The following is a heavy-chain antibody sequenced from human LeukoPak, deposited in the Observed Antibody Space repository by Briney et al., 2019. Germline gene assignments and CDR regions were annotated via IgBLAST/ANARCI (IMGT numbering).Heavy chain of an antibody. CDR3: ARDKKSGESSEIDY. Sequence: PGGSLRLSCAASGFTFSNYWVHWVRQAPGKGLVWVSRINRDGSTTKYADSVKGRFTVSRDNAKNTLNLQMNSLRAEDTAVYYCARDKKSGESSEIDYWGQGILVTASS. CDR1: GFTFSNYW. CDR2: INRDGSTT. V-gene: IGHV3-74*03. D-gene: IGHD3-10*01. J-gene: IGHJ4*02.